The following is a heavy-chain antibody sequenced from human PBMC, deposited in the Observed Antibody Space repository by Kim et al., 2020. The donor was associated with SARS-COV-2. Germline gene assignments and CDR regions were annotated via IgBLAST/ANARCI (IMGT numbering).Heavy chain of an antibody. CDR2: ST. D-gene: IGHD1-1*01. J-gene: IGHJ4*02. CDR3: ARVELGYFDY. V-gene: IGHV1-46*01. Sequence: STSYAQKFQGRVTMTRDTSTSTVYMELSSLRSEDTAVYYCARVELGYFDYWGQGTLVTVSS.